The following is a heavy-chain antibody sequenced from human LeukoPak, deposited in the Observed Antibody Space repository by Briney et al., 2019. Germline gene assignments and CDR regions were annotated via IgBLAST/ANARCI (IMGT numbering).Heavy chain of an antibody. Sequence: SETLSLTCAVYGGSFSGYYWSWIRQPPGKGLEWIGNIYYSGSTYYNPSLKSRVTISVDTSRNHFSLRLSSVTAADTAVYYCARRLSGYTFDYWGQGTLVTVSS. V-gene: IGHV4-34*01. CDR1: GGSFSGYY. D-gene: IGHD3-16*02. J-gene: IGHJ4*02. CDR2: IYYSGST. CDR3: ARRLSGYTFDY.